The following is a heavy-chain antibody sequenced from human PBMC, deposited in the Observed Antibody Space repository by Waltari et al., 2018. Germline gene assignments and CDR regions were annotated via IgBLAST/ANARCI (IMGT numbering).Heavy chain of an antibody. CDR3: VREGYYDNSGLDY. V-gene: IGHV3-72*01. CDR1: GFTFSDHY. D-gene: IGHD3-22*01. CDR2: SRNKDESYTT. J-gene: IGHJ4*02. Sequence: EVQLVESGGGLVQPGGSLRLSCAVSGFTFSDHYMDWVRQAPGKGLEWVGRSRNKDESYTTQYAASVKGRVTISRDDLKNSLYLQMNSLKTEDTAVYYCVREGYYDNSGLDYWGQGTLVTVSS.